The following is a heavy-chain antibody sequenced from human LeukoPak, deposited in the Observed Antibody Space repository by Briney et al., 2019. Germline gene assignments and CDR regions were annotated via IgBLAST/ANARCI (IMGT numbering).Heavy chain of an antibody. V-gene: IGHV3-30*02. D-gene: IGHD1-26*01. CDR2: VRYDGSNQ. CDR3: SRESGGGSHWEAQKF. Sequence: PGGSLRLSCAASGFVFSDYGMHWVRQAPGKGLEWVAFVRYDGSNQYYADSVKGRFTISRDNSKNTLYLQMNSLRAEDTAVYSCSRESGGGSHWEAQKFGGRETLVTVS. J-gene: IGHJ4*02. CDR1: GFVFSDYG.